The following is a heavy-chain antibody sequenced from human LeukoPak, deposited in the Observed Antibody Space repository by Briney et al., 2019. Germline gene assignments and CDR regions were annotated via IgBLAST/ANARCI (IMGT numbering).Heavy chain of an antibody. V-gene: IGHV4-4*07. Sequence: SETLSLTCTVSGGSISSYYWSWIRQPAGKGLEWIGRIYTSGSTNYNPSLKSRVTMSVDTSKNQFSLKLSSVTAADTAVYYCARDAGWGTRDENWFDPWGQGTLVTVSS. D-gene: IGHD2-8*02. CDR3: ARDAGWGTRDENWFDP. CDR2: IYTSGST. J-gene: IGHJ5*02. CDR1: GGSISSYY.